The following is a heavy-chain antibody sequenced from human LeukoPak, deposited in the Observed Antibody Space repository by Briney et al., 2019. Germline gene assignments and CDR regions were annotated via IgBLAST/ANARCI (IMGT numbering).Heavy chain of an antibody. CDR3: ARNFDMKGFDP. D-gene: IGHD3-9*01. J-gene: IGHJ5*02. V-gene: IGHV1-2*02. CDR1: VYTFTGYY. Sequence: AASVKVSCKASVYTFTGYYMNWVRQAPGRGLEWVGWINSDSGFTKYAQKFQGRVTMTRDTSITTVYMDLTRLTSDDTAVYYCARNFDMKGFDPWGQGTLVTVSS. CDR2: INSDSGFT.